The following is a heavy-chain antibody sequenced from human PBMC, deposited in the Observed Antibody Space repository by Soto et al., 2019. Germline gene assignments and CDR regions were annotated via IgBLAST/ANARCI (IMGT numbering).Heavy chain of an antibody. CDR1: GGSFSGYY. CDR3: ARADKRWFGESLQDY. D-gene: IGHD3-10*01. Sequence: PSETLSLTCAVYGGSFSGYYWSWIRQPPGKGLEWIGEINHSGSTNYNPSLKSRVTISVDTSKNQFSLKLSSVTAADTAVYYCARADKRWFGESLQDYWGQG. V-gene: IGHV4-34*01. CDR2: INHSGST. J-gene: IGHJ4*02.